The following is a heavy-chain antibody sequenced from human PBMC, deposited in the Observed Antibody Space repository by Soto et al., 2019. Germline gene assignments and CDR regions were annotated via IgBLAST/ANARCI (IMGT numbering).Heavy chain of an antibody. CDR1: GGSIDGYN. Sequence: QVQLQESGPGLVKPSETLSLTCTVSGGSIDGYNCAWIRQPPGKALEWVGYVYLNGGPSYNPTLKSLGTLATDTSKTQFSLPLRAVTAADTALYYCASQGIGNLHGLVDVWGRGTTVTVSS. J-gene: IGHJ6*02. D-gene: IGHD3-10*01. V-gene: IGHV4-4*08. CDR2: VYLNGGP. CDR3: ASQGIGNLHGLVDV.